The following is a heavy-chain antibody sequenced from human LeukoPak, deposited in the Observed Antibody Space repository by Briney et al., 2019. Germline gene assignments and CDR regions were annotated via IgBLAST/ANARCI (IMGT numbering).Heavy chain of an antibody. V-gene: IGHV3-23*01. CDR1: GFTFSRFT. Sequence: PGGSLRLSCAPSGFTFSRFTINWVRQAPGKGLEWVSGISGSDSSTYYADSVKGRFTISRDNSKNTLYLQMNSLRAEDTAVYYCAKGGGWLYYFDYWGQGTLVTVSS. D-gene: IGHD4-23*01. CDR3: AKGGGWLYYFDY. J-gene: IGHJ4*02. CDR2: ISGSDSST.